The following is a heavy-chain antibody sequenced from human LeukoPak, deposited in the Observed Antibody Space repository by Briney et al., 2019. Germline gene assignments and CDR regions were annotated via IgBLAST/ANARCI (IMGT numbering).Heavy chain of an antibody. J-gene: IGHJ4*02. CDR2: ITTSTGKP. Sequence: ASVKVSCTASGYTFTVYSINWLRQAPGQGLEWMGWITTSTGKPTYAQGFTGRFVFSLDTSVSTPYLHINSLKAEDTAVYYCARDASMINFDYWGQGSLVTVSS. V-gene: IGHV7-4-1*02. CDR1: GYTFTVYS. D-gene: IGHD3-16*01. CDR3: ARDASMINFDY.